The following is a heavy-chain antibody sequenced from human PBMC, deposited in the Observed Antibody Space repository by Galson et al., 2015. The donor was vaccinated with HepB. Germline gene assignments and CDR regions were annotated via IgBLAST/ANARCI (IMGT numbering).Heavy chain of an antibody. CDR2: ISGSGGST. D-gene: IGHD3-10*01. V-gene: IGHV3-23*01. Sequence: SLRLSCAASGFTFSSYAMSWVRQAPGKGLEWVSAISGSGGSTYYADSVKGRFTISRDNSKNTLYLQMNSLRAEDTAVYYCAKDAQLWFGELLTPLYYYGMDVWGQGTTVTVSS. CDR3: AKDAQLWFGELLTPLYYYGMDV. CDR1: GFTFSSYA. J-gene: IGHJ6*02.